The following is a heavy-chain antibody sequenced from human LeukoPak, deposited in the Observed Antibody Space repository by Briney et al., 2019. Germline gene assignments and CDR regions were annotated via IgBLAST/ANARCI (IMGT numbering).Heavy chain of an antibody. CDR2: INPNSGGT. D-gene: IGHD1-26*01. CDR1: GYTFTGYY. J-gene: IGHJ4*02. CDR3: ARDGESGSYYYFDY. V-gene: IGHV1-2*02. Sequence: ASVKVSCKASGYTFTGYYMHWVRQAPGQGLEWMGWINPNSGGTNYAQKFQGRVTMTRDTSISTAYMELSGLRSDDTAVYYCARDGESGSYYYFDYWGQGTLVTVSS.